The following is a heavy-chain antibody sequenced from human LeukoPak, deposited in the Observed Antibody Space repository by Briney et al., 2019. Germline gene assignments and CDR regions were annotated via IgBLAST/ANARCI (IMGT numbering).Heavy chain of an antibody. J-gene: IGHJ6*03. V-gene: IGHV4-59*08. CDR1: GGSISIYY. CDR3: ARHRVATNYYYYYMDV. CDR2: IYYSGST. D-gene: IGHD5-12*01. Sequence: SETLSLTCTVSGGSISIYYWSWIRQPPGKGLECIGYIYYSGSTNYNPSLKSRVTISVDTSKNQFSLKLSSVTAADTAVYYCARHRVATNYYYYYMDVWGTGTTVTISS.